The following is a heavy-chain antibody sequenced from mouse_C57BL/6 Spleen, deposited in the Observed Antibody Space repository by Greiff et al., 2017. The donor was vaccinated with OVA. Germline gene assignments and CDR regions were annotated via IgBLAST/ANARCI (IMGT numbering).Heavy chain of an antibody. D-gene: IGHD2-4*01. CDR3: ARNDYDGDYFDY. V-gene: IGHV1-54*01. Sequence: QVQLQQSGAELVRPVTSVKVSCKASGYAFTNYLIEWVKQRPGQGLEWIGVINPGSGGTNYNEKFKGKATLTADKSSSTAYMQLSSLTSEDSAVYFCARNDYDGDYFDYWGQGTTLTVSS. CDR2: INPGSGGT. J-gene: IGHJ2*01. CDR1: GYAFTNYL.